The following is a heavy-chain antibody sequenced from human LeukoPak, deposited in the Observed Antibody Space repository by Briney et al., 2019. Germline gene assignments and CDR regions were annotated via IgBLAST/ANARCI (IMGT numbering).Heavy chain of an antibody. D-gene: IGHD3-16*01. CDR1: GYTFTSYA. J-gene: IGHJ6*03. CDR2: INTNTGNP. CDR3: ARDLREPPSYYYYXXMDV. Sequence: ASVKVSCKASGYTFTSYAMNWVRQAPGQGLEWMGWINTNTGNPTYAQGFTGRFVFSLDTSVSTAYPQISSLKAEDTAVYYCARDLREPPSYYYYXXMDVXXKGXTVTV. V-gene: IGHV7-4-1*02.